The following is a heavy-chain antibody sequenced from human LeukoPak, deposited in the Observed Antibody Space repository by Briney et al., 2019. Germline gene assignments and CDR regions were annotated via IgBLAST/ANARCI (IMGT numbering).Heavy chain of an antibody. D-gene: IGHD6-19*01. CDR3: ARSSGSGWYPTSAFDI. CDR2: IIPILGIA. V-gene: IGHV1-69*10. CDR1: GGTFSSYA. Sequence: ASVKVSCKASGGTFSSYAISWVRQAPGQGLEWMGGIIPILGIANYAQKFQGRVTITADKSTSTAYMELSRLRSDDTAVYYCARSSGSGWYPTSAFDIWGQGTMVTVSS. J-gene: IGHJ3*02.